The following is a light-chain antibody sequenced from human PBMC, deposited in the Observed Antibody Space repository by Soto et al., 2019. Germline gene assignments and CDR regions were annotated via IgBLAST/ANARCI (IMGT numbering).Light chain of an antibody. CDR3: QQRSYLYT. V-gene: IGKV3-11*01. Sequence: EIVLTQSPAILSLSPGERATLSCRASQSVSSYLAWYQQKPGQAPRLLIYDTSTRATGIPARFSGSGSGTDFTLTISNLEPEDFAIYYCQQRSYLYTFGQGTKLDIK. CDR2: DTS. J-gene: IGKJ2*01. CDR1: QSVSSY.